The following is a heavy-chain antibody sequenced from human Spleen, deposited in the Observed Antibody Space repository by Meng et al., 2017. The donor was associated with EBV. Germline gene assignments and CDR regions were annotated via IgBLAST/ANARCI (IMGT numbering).Heavy chain of an antibody. Sequence: RLVGAGGGLVKPGGALGASCAASGFSFGDYYMTWIRQAPGKGLEWVSNIDRSGTTIYYADSVRGRFTTSRDNAKNSLYLQMHSLRAEDTAVYYCARDPHSSNWRYFDSWGQGALVTVSS. CDR2: IDRSGTTI. D-gene: IGHD6-13*01. CDR1: GFSFGDYY. J-gene: IGHJ4*02. V-gene: IGHV3-11*01. CDR3: ARDPHSSNWRYFDS.